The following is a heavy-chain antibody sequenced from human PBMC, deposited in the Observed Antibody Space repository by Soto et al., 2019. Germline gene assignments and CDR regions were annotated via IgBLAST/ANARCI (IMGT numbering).Heavy chain of an antibody. J-gene: IGHJ4*02. D-gene: IGHD5-12*01. CDR3: ARARWLPCFDY. CDR2: INHGGST. V-gene: IGHV4-34*01. CDR1: GGSFSVYY. Sequence: PSETLSLPCAVYGGSFSVYYWIWIRKPPGRGLEWIGEINHGGSTNYNPALKSRVTIAVDTSKNQFSLKLSSVTAADTAVYYCARARWLPCFDYWGQGTLVTVSS.